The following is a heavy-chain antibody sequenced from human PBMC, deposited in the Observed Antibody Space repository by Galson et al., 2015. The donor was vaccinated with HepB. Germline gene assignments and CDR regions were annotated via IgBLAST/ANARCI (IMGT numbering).Heavy chain of an antibody. Sequence: SLRLSCAASGFTFSSYAMSWVRQAPGKGLEWVSAISGSGGSTYYADSVKGRFTISRDNSKNTLYLQMNSLRAEDTAVYYCAEVLHRAPWAAAMVDYWGQGTLVTVSS. CDR1: GFTFSSYA. J-gene: IGHJ4*02. CDR3: AEVLHRAPWAAAMVDY. D-gene: IGHD2-2*01. CDR2: ISGSGGST. V-gene: IGHV3-23*01.